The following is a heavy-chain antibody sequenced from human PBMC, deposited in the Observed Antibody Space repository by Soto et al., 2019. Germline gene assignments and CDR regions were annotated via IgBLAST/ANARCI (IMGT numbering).Heavy chain of an antibody. CDR3: ARSRSGAVADSFDS. V-gene: IGHV3-30*04. CDR1: GFTFRRHA. Sequence: GGSLRLSCGASGFTFRRHAIHCVRQAPGKGLEWVAVISSDGSTKYYLQSVKGRFTSSRDNSKNTVFLEPNSLSYEDTAIYYCARSRSGAVADSFDSWGQGTLVTVSS. CDR2: ISSDGSTK. D-gene: IGHD3-10*01. J-gene: IGHJ4*02.